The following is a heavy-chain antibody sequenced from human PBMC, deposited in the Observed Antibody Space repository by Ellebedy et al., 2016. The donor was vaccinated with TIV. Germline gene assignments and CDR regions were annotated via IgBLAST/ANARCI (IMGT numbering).Heavy chain of an antibody. CDR3: AKGTSSGFNYDRVGFEY. J-gene: IGHJ4*02. CDR1: GFTFSNFA. V-gene: IGHV3-23*01. CDR2: ISADGSST. D-gene: IGHD3-16*01. Sequence: GESLKISCAASGFTFSNFAMHWVRQAPGKGLEWLSVISADGSSTYHADSVKGRFTISRDNSKNTLYLQMNRLRIEDTAIYYCAKGTSSGFNYDRVGFEYWGQGTLVTVSS.